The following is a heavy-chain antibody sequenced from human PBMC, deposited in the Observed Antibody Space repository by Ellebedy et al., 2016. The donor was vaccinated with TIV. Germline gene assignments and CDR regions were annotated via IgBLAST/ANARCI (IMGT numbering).Heavy chain of an antibody. Sequence: GESLKISXAASGFTFSSYAMHWVRQAPGKGLEWVAVMSYDGSNKYYADSVKGRFTISRDNSKNTLYLQMNSLRAEDTAVYYCAKDLLMVRGVIISTDYYYYYGMDVWGQGTTVTVSS. CDR2: MSYDGSNK. V-gene: IGHV3-30-3*01. J-gene: IGHJ6*02. CDR3: AKDLLMVRGVIISTDYYYYYGMDV. CDR1: GFTFSSYA. D-gene: IGHD3-10*01.